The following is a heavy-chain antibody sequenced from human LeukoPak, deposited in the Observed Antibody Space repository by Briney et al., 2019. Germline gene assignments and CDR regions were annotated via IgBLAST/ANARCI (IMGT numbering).Heavy chain of an antibody. V-gene: IGHV4-34*01. J-gene: IGHJ5*02. CDR2: INHSGST. CDR3: ARVPQYQLPYRGIDP. Sequence: SSETLSLTCAAYGGSFSGYYWSWIRQPPGKGLEWIGEINHSGSTNYNPSLKSRVTISVDTSKNQFSLKLSSVTAADTAVYYCARVPQYQLPYRGIDPWGQGTLVTVSS. CDR1: GGSFSGYY. D-gene: IGHD2-2*01.